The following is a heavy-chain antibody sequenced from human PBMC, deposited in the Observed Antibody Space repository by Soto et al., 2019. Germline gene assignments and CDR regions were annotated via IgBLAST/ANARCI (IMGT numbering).Heavy chain of an antibody. V-gene: IGHV1-8*01. D-gene: IGHD4-4*01. CDR1: GYTFTSYD. CDR3: ARARLQRNWFDP. Sequence: ASVKVSCKASGYTFTSYDINWVRQATGQGLEWMGWMNPNSGETGYAQKFQGRVTMTRNTSTSTAYMELSSLSSEDTAVYYCARARLQRNWFDPWGQGTLVTVSS. J-gene: IGHJ5*02. CDR2: MNPNSGET.